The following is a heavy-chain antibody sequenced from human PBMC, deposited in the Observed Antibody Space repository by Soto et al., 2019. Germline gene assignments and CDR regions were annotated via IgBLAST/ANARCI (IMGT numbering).Heavy chain of an antibody. Sequence: SETLSLTCAVSGGSISSSYYWSWIRQPPGKGLEWIGYIYYSGSTNYNPSLKSRVTISVDTSKNQFSLKLSSVTAADTAVYYCARFEYDFWSGYYRYWGQGTLVTVSS. J-gene: IGHJ4*02. CDR3: ARFEYDFWSGYYRY. CDR1: GGSISSSYY. V-gene: IGHV4-61*01. CDR2: IYYSGST. D-gene: IGHD3-3*01.